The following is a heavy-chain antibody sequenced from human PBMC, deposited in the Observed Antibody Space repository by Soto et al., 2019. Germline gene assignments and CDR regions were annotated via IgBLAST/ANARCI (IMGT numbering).Heavy chain of an antibody. CDR2: ISGSGGST. CDR1: GFTFSSYA. D-gene: IGHD2-15*01. Sequence: GGSLRLSCAASGFTFSSYAMSWVRQAPGKGLEWVSAISGSGGSTYYADYVKGRFTISRDNSKNTLYLQMNSLRAEDTAVYYCAKGRNRGVVVVAASFYGEFDYWGQGTLVTVSS. CDR3: AKGRNRGVVVVAASFYGEFDY. J-gene: IGHJ4*02. V-gene: IGHV3-23*01.